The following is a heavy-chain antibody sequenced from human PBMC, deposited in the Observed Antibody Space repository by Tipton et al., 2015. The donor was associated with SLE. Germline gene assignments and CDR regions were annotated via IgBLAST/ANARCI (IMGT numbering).Heavy chain of an antibody. CDR2: SFYSGGT. Sequence: TLSLTCTVSGASIGSHHWTWIRQPPGEGLEWIGNSFYSGGTNYNPSLKSRVTMSGDPSKNHFSLQFTSVIAADTAAYYCARDIEAPWDCLYFDYWGQGILVTVSS. J-gene: IGHJ4*02. CDR3: ARDIEAPWDCLYFDY. D-gene: IGHD1-26*01. CDR1: GASIGSHH. V-gene: IGHV4-59*11.